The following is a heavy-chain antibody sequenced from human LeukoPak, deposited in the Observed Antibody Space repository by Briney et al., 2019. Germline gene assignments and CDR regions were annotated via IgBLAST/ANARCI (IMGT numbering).Heavy chain of an antibody. CDR1: GFTFSSYA. V-gene: IGHV3-23*01. J-gene: IGHJ3*02. D-gene: IGHD1-26*01. CDR2: ISGSGGST. Sequence: PGRSLRLSCAASGFTFSSYAMHWVRQAPGKGLEWVSAISGSGGSTYYADSVKGRFTISRDKSKNTLYPQMNSLRAEDTAVYYCAKGITLKSVGGTPYDAFDIWGQGTMVTVSS. CDR3: AKGITLKSVGGTPYDAFDI.